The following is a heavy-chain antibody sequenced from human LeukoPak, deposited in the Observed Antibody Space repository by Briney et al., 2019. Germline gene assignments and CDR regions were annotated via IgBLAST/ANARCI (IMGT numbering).Heavy chain of an antibody. Sequence: SGGSLRLSCAASGFTFSSYSMNWVRQAPGKGLEWVSYISSSSSTIYYADSVKGRFTISRDNAKNSLYLQMNSLRAEDTAVYYCARASTTVPTLFGRRSYYFDYWGQGTLVTVSS. CDR3: ARASTTVPTLFGRRSYYFDY. J-gene: IGHJ4*02. CDR1: GFTFSSYS. CDR2: ISSSSSTI. V-gene: IGHV3-48*01. D-gene: IGHD4-17*01.